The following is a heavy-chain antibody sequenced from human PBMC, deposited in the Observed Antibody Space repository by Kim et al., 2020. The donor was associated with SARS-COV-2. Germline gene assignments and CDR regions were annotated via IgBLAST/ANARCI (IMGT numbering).Heavy chain of an antibody. CDR2: IYYSGST. V-gene: IGHV4-39*02. D-gene: IGHD3-3*01. CDR3: ARDGTYYDFWSGYYLQGDYYYYYYMDI. J-gene: IGHJ6*03. CDR1: GGSISSSSYY. Sequence: SETLSLTCTVSGGSISSSSYYWGWIRQPPGKGLEWIGSIYYSGSTYYNPSLKSRVTISVDTSKNQFSLKLSSVTAADTAVYYCARDGTYYDFWSGYYLQGDYYYYYYMDIWGKGTTVTVSS.